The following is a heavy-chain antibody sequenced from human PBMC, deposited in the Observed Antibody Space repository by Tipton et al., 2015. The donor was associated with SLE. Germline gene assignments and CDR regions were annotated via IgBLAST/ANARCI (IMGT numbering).Heavy chain of an antibody. CDR1: GFTFSSYA. Sequence: GSLRLSCAASGFTFSSYAMSWVRQAPGKGLECVSFIYSDGGTAFYADAVKGRFTISRDNSRNKVYLQIDSLRVEDTALYYCVKSNHRSSAWYEFDSWGLGTLVTVSS. CDR2: IYSDGGTA. V-gene: IGHV3-23*03. J-gene: IGHJ5*02. CDR3: VKSNHRSSAWYEFDS. D-gene: IGHD6-19*01.